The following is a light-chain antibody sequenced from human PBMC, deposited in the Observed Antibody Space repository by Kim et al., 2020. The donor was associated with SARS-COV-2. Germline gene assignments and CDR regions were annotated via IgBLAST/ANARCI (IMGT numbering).Light chain of an antibody. CDR2: DNN. CDR3: VTWDTSLSVWI. V-gene: IGLV1-51*01. J-gene: IGLJ1*01. CDR1: SSNIGNNY. Sequence: QSVLTQPPSVSAAPGQKVTISCSGGSSNIGNNYVSWYQQLPGTAPKLLIYDNNKRPSGIQDRFSGFKSGTSATLGIAGLQTGDEADYYCVTWDTSLSVWIFGTGTKVTVL.